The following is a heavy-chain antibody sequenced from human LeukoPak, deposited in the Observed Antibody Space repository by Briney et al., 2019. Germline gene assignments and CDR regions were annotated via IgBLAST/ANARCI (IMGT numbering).Heavy chain of an antibody. CDR2: IIPILGTA. Sequence: ASVKVSCKASGGTFSSYAISWVRQAPGQGLEWMGRIIPILGTANYAQKFQGRVTITTDESTSTAYMELSSLRSEDTAVYYCARDLYDSSGYYYRYYFDYWGQGTLVTVSS. V-gene: IGHV1-69*11. D-gene: IGHD3-22*01. J-gene: IGHJ4*02. CDR3: ARDLYDSSGYYYRYYFDY. CDR1: GGTFSSYA.